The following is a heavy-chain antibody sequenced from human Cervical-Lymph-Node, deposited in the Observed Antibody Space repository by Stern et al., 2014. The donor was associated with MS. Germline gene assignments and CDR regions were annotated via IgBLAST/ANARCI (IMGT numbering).Heavy chain of an antibody. D-gene: IGHD2-21*01. CDR3: ARVKRRNIVVVIAPDAFDI. V-gene: IGHV1-18*01. CDR1: GYTFTSYG. Sequence: QMQLVQSGAEVKKPGASVKVSCKASGYTFTSYGISWVRHAPGQGPEWMGWISTNNGYTNYAQKFQGRVTMTTDTSTSTADMELRSLRSDDTAVYYCARVKRRNIVVVIAPDAFDIWGQGTMVIVSS. CDR2: ISTNNGYT. J-gene: IGHJ3*02.